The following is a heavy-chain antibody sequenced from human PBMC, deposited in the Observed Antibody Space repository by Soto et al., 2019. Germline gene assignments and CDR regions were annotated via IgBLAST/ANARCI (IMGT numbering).Heavy chain of an antibody. CDR2: IYYTGSA. J-gene: IGHJ4*02. Sequence: QVQLQESGPGLVKPAETLSLTCTVSGDAISSGSYYWIWIRQPPGKGLEWIGFIYYTGSANYNASLRSRVTISVDTSKNQFLLRLNSVTAADTANYFCASLDSSGQLEYWGQGSLVIVST. D-gene: IGHD3-22*01. CDR1: GDAISSGSYY. CDR3: ASLDSSGQLEY. V-gene: IGHV4-61*01.